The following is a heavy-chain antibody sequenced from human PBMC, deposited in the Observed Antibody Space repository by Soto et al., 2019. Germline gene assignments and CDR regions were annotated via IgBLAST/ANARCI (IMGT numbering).Heavy chain of an antibody. J-gene: IGHJ4*02. D-gene: IGHD3-3*01. Sequence: EVQLVESGGGLVKPGGSLRLSCAASGFTFSNAWMSWVRQAPGKGLEWVGRIKSKTDGGTTDYAAPVKGRFTISRDDSKNTLYLQMNSLKTEDTAVYYCTTETIFWSGYFVMYYFDYWGQGTLVTVSS. CDR1: GFTFSNAW. CDR3: TTETIFWSGYFVMYYFDY. CDR2: IKSKTDGGTT. V-gene: IGHV3-15*01.